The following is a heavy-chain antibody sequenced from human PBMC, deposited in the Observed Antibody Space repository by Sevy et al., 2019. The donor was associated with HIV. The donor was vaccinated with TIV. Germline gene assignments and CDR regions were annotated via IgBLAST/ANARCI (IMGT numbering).Heavy chain of an antibody. Sequence: SETLSLTCTVSGASISSYSWSWIRQPPGKGLEWIGYIYYSGSTNYNPSLKSRVTISVDTSKNQLSLRLSSLTAADTAIYYCVRDRIAAAGGYFDYWGQGTLVTVSS. CDR1: GASISSYS. J-gene: IGHJ4*02. D-gene: IGHD6-13*01. CDR3: VRDRIAAAGGYFDY. V-gene: IGHV4-59*01. CDR2: IYYSGST.